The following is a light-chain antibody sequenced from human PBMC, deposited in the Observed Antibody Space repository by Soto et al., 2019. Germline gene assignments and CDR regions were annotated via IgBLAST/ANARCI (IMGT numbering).Light chain of an antibody. V-gene: IGLV2-8*01. CDR1: SSDVGGFKY. CDR2: EVT. Sequence: QSALTQPPSASGSPGLSVTISCTGTSSDVGGFKYVSWYQHHPGKAPKLIIYEVTKRPSGVPDRFSGSKSGNTASLTISGLQADDEAEYYCSSYARSNNWSVVFGGGTKLTVL. J-gene: IGLJ2*01. CDR3: SSYARSNNWSVV.